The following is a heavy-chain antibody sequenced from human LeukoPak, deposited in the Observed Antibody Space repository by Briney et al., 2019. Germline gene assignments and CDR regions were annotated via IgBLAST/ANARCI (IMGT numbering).Heavy chain of an antibody. Sequence: GGSLRLSCAASGFTFSGYSMNWVRQAPGKGLEWVSSITGLGEYIYYANSVKGRFTISRDNAKNSLYLQMNSLRAEDTAIYYCARDYNNTDYWGQGTLVTVSS. CDR1: GFTFSGYS. J-gene: IGHJ4*02. CDR3: ARDYNNTDY. V-gene: IGHV3-21*01. CDR2: ITGLGEYI. D-gene: IGHD3-10*01.